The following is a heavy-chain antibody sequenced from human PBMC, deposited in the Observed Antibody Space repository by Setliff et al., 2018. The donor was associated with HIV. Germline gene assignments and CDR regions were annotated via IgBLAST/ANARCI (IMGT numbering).Heavy chain of an antibody. D-gene: IGHD3-16*02. J-gene: IGHJ6*03. CDR1: GFTFSHAW. CDR3: TTGIMITFGGVIVIPGDYYYMDV. CDR2: MKSEVGGGTI. V-gene: IGHV3-15*01. Sequence: GGSLRLSCVGSGFTFSHAWMSWVRQAPGKGLEWIGRMKSEVGGGTIDYAAPVNGRFTISRDDSKNTLYLQMNSLKTEDTAVYYCTTGIMITFGGVIVIPGDYYYMDVWGKGTTVTVSS.